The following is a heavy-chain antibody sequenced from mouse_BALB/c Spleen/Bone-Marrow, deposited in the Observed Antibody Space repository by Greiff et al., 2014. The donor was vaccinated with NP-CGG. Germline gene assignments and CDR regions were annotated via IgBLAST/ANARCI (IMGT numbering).Heavy chain of an antibody. D-gene: IGHD1-1*01. CDR2: ISYSGNT. V-gene: IGHV3-2*02. J-gene: IGHJ4*01. CDR3: ARGSNYYALNY. Sequence: VQLQQSGPGLVKPSQSLSLTCTVTGYSITSDYAWNWIRQFPGNKLEWMGYISYSGNTSYSPSLKSRISITRDTSKNQFFLQLNSVTTEDTATYYCARGSNYYALNYWGRGTSVTVSS. CDR1: GYSITSDYA.